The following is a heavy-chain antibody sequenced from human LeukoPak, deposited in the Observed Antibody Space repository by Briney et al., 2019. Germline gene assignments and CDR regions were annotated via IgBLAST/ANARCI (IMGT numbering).Heavy chain of an antibody. J-gene: IGHJ5*02. CDR1: GFTFSSYA. CDR3: AKGPAMVRGTFDP. Sequence: GGSLRLSCATSGFTFSSYAMSWVRQAPGKGLEWVSSISGCGGNTYYADSVKGRFTISRDYSKNTLYLQMNSLRTEETAVYYCAKGPAMVRGTFDPWGQGTLVTVSS. D-gene: IGHD3-10*01. V-gene: IGHV3-23*01. CDR2: ISGCGGNT.